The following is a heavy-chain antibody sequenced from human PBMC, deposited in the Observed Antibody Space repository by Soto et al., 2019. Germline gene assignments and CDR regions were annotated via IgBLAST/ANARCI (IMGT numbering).Heavy chain of an antibody. J-gene: IGHJ5*02. D-gene: IGHD2-21*01. CDR3: ARDSGDYP. Sequence: QVQLVESGGGVVQPGRSLRLSCAASGFTFSTYGMHWLRQAPGKGLEWVAVVWYDGSNTYYADSAKGRFTISRDNSKNSLYLQLKRLSAEDTAVYYCARDSGDYPWGQGALVNGFS. V-gene: IGHV3-33*01. CDR2: VWYDGSNT. CDR1: GFTFSTYG.